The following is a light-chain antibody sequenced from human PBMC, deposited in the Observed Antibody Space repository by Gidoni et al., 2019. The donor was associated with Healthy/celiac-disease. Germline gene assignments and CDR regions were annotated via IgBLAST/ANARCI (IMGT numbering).Light chain of an antibody. Sequence: QSALTQPASVSGSPGQSITISCTGTSSDVGAYNSVSWYQQHPGKAPKLMIYDVSNRPSGVSSRFSGSKSGNTASLTIAGLQAEDEADYYCNSYTSSSTPYVFGTGTEVTVL. CDR2: DVS. V-gene: IGLV2-14*03. CDR1: SSDVGAYNS. CDR3: NSYTSSSTPYV. J-gene: IGLJ1*01.